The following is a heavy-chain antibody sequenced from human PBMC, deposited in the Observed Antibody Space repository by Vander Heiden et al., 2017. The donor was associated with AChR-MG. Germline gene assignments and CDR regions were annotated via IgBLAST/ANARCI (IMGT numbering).Heavy chain of an antibody. V-gene: IGHV3-9*01. CDR2: ISWNSGSI. CDR1: GFTFDDYA. J-gene: IGHJ4*02. Sequence: EVQLVESGGGLVQPGRSLRLSCAASGFTFDDYAMHWARQAPGKGLEWVSGISWNSGSIGYADSVKGRFTISRDNAKNSLYLQMNSLRAEDTALYYCAKGKQLGHFDYWGQGTLVTVSS. D-gene: IGHD6-13*01. CDR3: AKGKQLGHFDY.